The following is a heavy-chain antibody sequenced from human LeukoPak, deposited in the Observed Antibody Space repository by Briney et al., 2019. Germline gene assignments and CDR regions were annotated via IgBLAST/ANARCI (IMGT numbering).Heavy chain of an antibody. CDR2: INPNSGGT. CDR1: GYTFIGYY. V-gene: IGHV1-2*02. Sequence: ASVKVSCKTSGYTFIGYYMHWVRQAPGQGLEWMGWINPNSGGTNHAQKFQGRVTMTRDTSISTAYMELSRLRSDDTAVYYCARTGYSSSYRFTGDYWGQGTLVTVSS. D-gene: IGHD6-13*01. CDR3: ARTGYSSSYRFTGDY. J-gene: IGHJ4*02.